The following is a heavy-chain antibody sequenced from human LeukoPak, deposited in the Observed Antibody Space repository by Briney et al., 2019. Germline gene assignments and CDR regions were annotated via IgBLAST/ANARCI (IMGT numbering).Heavy chain of an antibody. J-gene: IGHJ1*01. CDR1: GGSISGYY. CDR2: IYYSGST. CDR3: ARGAGYFQE. Sequence: SETLSLTCTVSGGSISGYYWSWIRQPPGRGLEWIGYIYYSGSTNYNPSLKSRVTISVDTSKNQFSLNLNSVTAADTAVYFCARGAGYFQEWGQGTLVTVSS. V-gene: IGHV4-59*01.